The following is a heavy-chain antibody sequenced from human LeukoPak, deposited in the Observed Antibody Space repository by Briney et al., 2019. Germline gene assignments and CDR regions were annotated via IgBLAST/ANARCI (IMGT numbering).Heavy chain of an antibody. J-gene: IGHJ6*04. Sequence: SETLSLTCAVYGGSFSGYYWSWIRKPPGKGLEWIGEINHSGSTNYNPSLKSRVTISVDTSKNQFSPKLSSVTAADTAVYYCAREIYVAAAGRRRYYYGMDVWGKGTTVTVSS. CDR1: GGSFSGYY. D-gene: IGHD6-13*01. CDR2: INHSGST. CDR3: AREIYVAAAGRRRYYYGMDV. V-gene: IGHV4-34*01.